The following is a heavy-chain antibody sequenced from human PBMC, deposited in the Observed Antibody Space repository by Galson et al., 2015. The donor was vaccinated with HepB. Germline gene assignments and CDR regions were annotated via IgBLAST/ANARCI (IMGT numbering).Heavy chain of an antibody. CDR1: GGSFSGYY. CDR3: ARGTWRLYVL. D-gene: IGHD3-3*01. CDR2: INHSGST. Sequence: ETLSLTCAVYGGSFSGYYWSWIRQPPGKGLEWIGEINHSGSTNYNPSLKSRVTISVDTSKNQFSLKLSSVTAADTAVYYCARGTWRLYVLWGQGTLVTVSS. V-gene: IGHV4-34*01. J-gene: IGHJ4*02.